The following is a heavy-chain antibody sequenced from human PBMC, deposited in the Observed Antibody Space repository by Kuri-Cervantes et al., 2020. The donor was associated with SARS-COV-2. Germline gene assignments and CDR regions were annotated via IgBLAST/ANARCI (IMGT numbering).Heavy chain of an antibody. CDR2: IGRDGHT. J-gene: IGHJ4*02. CDR3: ALNDYFNY. Sequence: GESLKISCAASGFTFTAYAMSWVRKAPGRGLEWVSSIGRDGHTFYADSVRGRFTISRDDSKNTLFLQMSSLRIEDTAIYYCALNDYFNYWGQGTLVTVSS. CDR1: GFTFTAYA. V-gene: IGHV3-23*01.